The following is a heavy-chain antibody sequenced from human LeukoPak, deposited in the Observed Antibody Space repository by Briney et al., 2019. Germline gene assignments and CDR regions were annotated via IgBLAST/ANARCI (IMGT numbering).Heavy chain of an antibody. CDR3: ARSGTGDALDV. J-gene: IGHJ3*01. Sequence: GRSLRLSCAASGFTFSSYGMHWVRQAPGKGLEWVAVISYDGSNKHYADSVKGRFTISRDNSKNTLYLQMNSLRAEDTALYYCARSGTGDALDVWGQGTMVTVSS. V-gene: IGHV3-30*03. CDR1: GFTFSSYG. CDR2: ISYDGSNK. D-gene: IGHD2-8*02.